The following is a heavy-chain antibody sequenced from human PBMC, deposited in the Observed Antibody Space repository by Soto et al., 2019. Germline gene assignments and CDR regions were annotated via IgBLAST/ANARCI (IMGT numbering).Heavy chain of an antibody. CDR3: ASATYYYDSSGYGLWFDP. CDR2: IYYSGST. D-gene: IGHD3-22*01. J-gene: IGHJ5*02. CDR1: GGSISSYY. V-gene: IGHV4-59*01. Sequence: SETLSLTCTVSGGSISSYYWSWIRQPPGKGLEWIGYIYYSGSTNYNPSLKSRVTISVDTSKNQFSLKLSSVTAADTAVYYCASATYYYDSSGYGLWFDPWGQGTLVTVSS.